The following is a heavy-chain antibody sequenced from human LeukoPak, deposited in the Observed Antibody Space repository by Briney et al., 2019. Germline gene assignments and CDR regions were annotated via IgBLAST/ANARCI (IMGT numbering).Heavy chain of an antibody. CDR3: AKETSITGAGDF. D-gene: IGHD1-20*01. J-gene: IGHJ4*02. V-gene: IGHV3-23*01. Sequence: GGSLRLSCVVSGFTFTSYAMHWVRQAPGKGLEYVSPISASGLSTYYTDSVRGRFANSRDNSKNTLYLQMHSLRAEDTAVYYCAKETSITGAGDFWGQGALVTVSS. CDR1: GFTFTSYA. CDR2: ISASGLST.